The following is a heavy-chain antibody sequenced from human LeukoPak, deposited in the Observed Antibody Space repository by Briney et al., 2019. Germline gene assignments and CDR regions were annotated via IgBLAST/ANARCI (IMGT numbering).Heavy chain of an antibody. CDR1: GFTFSSYS. CDR2: ISSSSSYI. D-gene: IGHD3-10*01. CDR3: ARGELLWFGELFTVDY. V-gene: IGHV3-21*01. Sequence: GGSLRLSCAASGFTFSSYSMNWVRQAPGKGLEWVSSISSSSSYIYYADSVKGRFTISRDNAKNSLYLQMNSLRAEDTATYYCARGELLWFGELFTVDYWGQGTLVTVSS. J-gene: IGHJ4*02.